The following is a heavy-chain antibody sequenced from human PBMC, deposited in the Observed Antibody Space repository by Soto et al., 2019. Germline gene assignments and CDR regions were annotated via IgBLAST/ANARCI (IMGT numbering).Heavy chain of an antibody. V-gene: IGHV4-34*01. J-gene: IGHJ4*02. CDR1: GGSFSGYY. D-gene: IGHD4-17*01. CDR2: INHSGST. Sequence: QVQLQQWGAGLLKPSETLSLTCAVYGGSFSGYYWSWIRQPPGKGLEWIGEINHSGSTNYNPSLKSRVTISVDTSKNQFSLKLSSVTAADTAVYYCARDGDLGYFDYWGRGTLVTVSS. CDR3: ARDGDLGYFDY.